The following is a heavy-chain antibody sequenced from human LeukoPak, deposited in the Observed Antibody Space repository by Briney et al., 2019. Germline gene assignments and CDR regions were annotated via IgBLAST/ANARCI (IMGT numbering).Heavy chain of an antibody. CDR2: IHPNSGGT. CDR3: ARKVYYYDSSGYKDAFDI. CDR1: GYTFTGYY. J-gene: IGHJ3*02. Sequence: ASVKVSCKASGYTFTGYYMHWVRQAPGQGLEWMGWIHPNSGGTNYAQKFQGRVTMTRDTSISTAYMELSRLRSDDTAVYYCARKVYYYDSSGYKDAFDIWGQGTMVTVSS. V-gene: IGHV1-2*02. D-gene: IGHD3-22*01.